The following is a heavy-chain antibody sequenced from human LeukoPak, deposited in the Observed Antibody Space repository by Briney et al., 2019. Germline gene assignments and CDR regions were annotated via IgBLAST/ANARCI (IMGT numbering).Heavy chain of an antibody. CDR3: AKDRGWSLPSASLEPEGFHF. Sequence: PGGSLRLSCEASGFIFDTYAMTWVRQAPGKGLEWVSAISGNGDHTNYADSVRGRFTISRDMSKSTVYLHMTSLRVDDTAMYYCAKDRGWSLPSASLEPEGFHFGGLGTMVTVSS. V-gene: IGHV3-23*01. J-gene: IGHJ3*01. D-gene: IGHD2-2*01. CDR1: GFIFDTYA. CDR2: ISGNGDHT.